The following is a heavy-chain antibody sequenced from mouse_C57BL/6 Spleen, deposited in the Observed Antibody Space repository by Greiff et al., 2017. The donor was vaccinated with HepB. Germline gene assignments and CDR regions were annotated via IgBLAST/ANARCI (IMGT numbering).Heavy chain of an antibody. D-gene: IGHD4-1*01. CDR2: IYPGDGDT. Sequence: VQLQQSGAELVKPGASVKISCKASGYAFSSYWMNWVKQRPGKGLEWIGQIYPGDGDTNYNGKFKGKATLTADKSSSTAYMQLSSLTSEDSAVYFCAREGLGHYFDYWGQGTTLTVSS. CDR1: GYAFSSYW. CDR3: AREGLGHYFDY. V-gene: IGHV1-80*01. J-gene: IGHJ2*01.